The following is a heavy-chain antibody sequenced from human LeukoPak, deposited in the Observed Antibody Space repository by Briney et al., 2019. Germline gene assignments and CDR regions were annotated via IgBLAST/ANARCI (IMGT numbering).Heavy chain of an antibody. D-gene: IGHD3-16*01. Sequence: PGRSLRLSCAASGFTFSSYGMHLVRQAPGKGLEWVAVIWYDGSNKYYADSVKGRFTISRDNSKNTLYLQMNSLRAEDTAVYYCATPYGFYNWFDPWGQGTLVTVSS. V-gene: IGHV3-33*01. CDR3: ATPYGFYNWFDP. CDR2: IWYDGSNK. CDR1: GFTFSSYG. J-gene: IGHJ5*02.